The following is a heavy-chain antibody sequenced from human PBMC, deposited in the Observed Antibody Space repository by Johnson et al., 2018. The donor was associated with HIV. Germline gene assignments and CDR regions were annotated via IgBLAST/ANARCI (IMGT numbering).Heavy chain of an antibody. CDR1: GFAFSSYV. D-gene: IGHD3-16*01. CDR2: IPYDGNNK. J-gene: IGHJ3*02. Sequence: VQLVESGGGVVQPGRSLRLSCAASGFAFSSYVMHWVRQAPGKGLEWVAVIPYDGNNKYYADSVKGRFTISRDNSKNMLYLQMNSLRPEDTAVYYCARDQDLWGFDAFDIWGQGTMISVSS. CDR3: ARDQDLWGFDAFDI. V-gene: IGHV3-30-3*01.